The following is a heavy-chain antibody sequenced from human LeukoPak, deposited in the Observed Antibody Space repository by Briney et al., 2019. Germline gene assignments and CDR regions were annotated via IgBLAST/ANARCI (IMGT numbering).Heavy chain of an antibody. CDR1: GFTFSSDF. V-gene: IGHV3-74*01. J-gene: IGHJ3*02. CDR2: ISGDETYT. CDR3: VREDNAFNI. Sequence: QPRGSLRLSCVASGFTFSSDFMHWIRQAPGEGLMYVSQISGDETYTNYADSVKGRFTISRDNAKNTLYLQMNSLRAEDTAVYYCVREDNAFNIWGQGTLVTVSS.